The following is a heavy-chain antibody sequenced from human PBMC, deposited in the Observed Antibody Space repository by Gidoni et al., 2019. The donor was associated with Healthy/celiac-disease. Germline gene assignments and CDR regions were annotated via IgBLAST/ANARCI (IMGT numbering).Heavy chain of an antibody. D-gene: IGHD6-6*01. CDR3: AKDISDSSNV. J-gene: IGHJ6*02. CDR2: ISWDGGST. Sequence: EVQLVESGGVVVQPGGSLRLSCAASGFTFDDYTMHWVRQAPGKGLEWVSLISWDGGSTYYADSVKGRFTISRDNSKNSLYLQMNSLRTEDTALYYCAKDISDSSNVWGQGTTVTVSS. CDR1: GFTFDDYT. V-gene: IGHV3-43*01.